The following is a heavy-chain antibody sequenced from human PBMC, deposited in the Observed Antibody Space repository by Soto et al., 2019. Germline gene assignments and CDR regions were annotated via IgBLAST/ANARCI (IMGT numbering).Heavy chain of an antibody. D-gene: IGHD2-15*01. J-gene: IGHJ6*03. CDR2: IIPILGIA. Sequence: QVQLVQSGAEVKKPGSAVKVACKASGGTFSSYTISWVRQASGQGLEWMGRIIPILGIANYAQKFQGRVTITADKSTSTAYMELSSLRSEDTAVYYCASHECGGGSCYNDYYYYMDVWGKGTTVTVSS. CDR1: GGTFSSYT. CDR3: ASHECGGGSCYNDYYYYMDV. V-gene: IGHV1-69*02.